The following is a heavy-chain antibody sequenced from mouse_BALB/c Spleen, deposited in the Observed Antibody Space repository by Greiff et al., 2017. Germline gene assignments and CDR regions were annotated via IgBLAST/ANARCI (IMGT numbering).Heavy chain of an antibody. V-gene: IGHV5-6-5*01. CDR3: ARGDGYYGV. Sequence: EVQRVESGGGLVKPGGSLKLSCAASGFTFSSYAMSWVRQTPEKRLEWVASISSGGSTYYPDSVKGRFPISRDNARNILYLQMSSLRSEDTAMYYCARGDGYYGVWGAGTTVTVSS. CDR2: ISSGGST. CDR1: GFTFSSYA. J-gene: IGHJ1*01. D-gene: IGHD2-3*01.